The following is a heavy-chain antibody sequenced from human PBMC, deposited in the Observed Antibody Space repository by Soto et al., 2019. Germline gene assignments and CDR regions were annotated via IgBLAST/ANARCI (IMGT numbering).Heavy chain of an antibody. V-gene: IGHV3-30-3*01. CDR1: GFTFSSYA. Sequence: VGSLRLSCAASGFTFSSYAMHWVRQAPGKGLEWVEVISYDGSNKYYADSVKGRFTISRDNSKNTLYLQMNILRGEDTAVYYCARDLKPGNNWFDRWVQGALVTVSS. CDR2: ISYDGSNK. J-gene: IGHJ5*02. CDR3: ARDLKPGNNWFDR.